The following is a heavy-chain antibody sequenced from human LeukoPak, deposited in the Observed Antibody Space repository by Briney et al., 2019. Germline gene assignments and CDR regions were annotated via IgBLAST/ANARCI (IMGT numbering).Heavy chain of an antibody. D-gene: IGHD6-19*01. Sequence: ASVKVSCKVSGYTFTGYYIHWVRLAPGQGLERMGWISPNSGGTNYAQKFQGRVTMTRDTSISTAYMELSRLRSEDTAVYYCARAEAVALLDYWGQGTLVTVSS. CDR1: GYTFTGYY. V-gene: IGHV1-2*02. J-gene: IGHJ4*02. CDR3: ARAEAVALLDY. CDR2: ISPNSGGT.